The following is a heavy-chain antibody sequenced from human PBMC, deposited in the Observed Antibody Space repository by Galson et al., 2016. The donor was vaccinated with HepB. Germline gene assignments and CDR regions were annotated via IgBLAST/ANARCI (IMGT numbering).Heavy chain of an antibody. J-gene: IGHJ4*02. Sequence: SLRLSCATSGFTFSDYAMSWVRQTPGKGLEWVSVIYSGGSTDYTASVKGRFTISRGNSKNTVYLQMNSLRAEDTAVYYCVGGPNGLRLWGPGTLVTVSS. CDR3: VGGPNGLRL. V-gene: IGHV3-23*03. CDR1: GFTFSDYA. CDR2: IYSGGST. D-gene: IGHD2-8*01.